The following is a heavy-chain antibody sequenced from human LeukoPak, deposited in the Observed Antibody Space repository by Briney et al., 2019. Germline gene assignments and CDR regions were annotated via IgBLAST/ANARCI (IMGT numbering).Heavy chain of an antibody. CDR2: ISGSGGST. J-gene: IGHJ4*02. D-gene: IGHD1-1*01. CDR3: AKGNWRYFDY. Sequence: GGSLRLSCAASGFTFSTYVMSWVRQAPGKGLEWVSAISGSGGSTYYADSVKGRFTIARDNSKNTLYLQMMSLEDDGTAVYCCAKGNWRYFDYWGQGTLVTVSS. V-gene: IGHV3-23*01. CDR1: GFTFSTYV.